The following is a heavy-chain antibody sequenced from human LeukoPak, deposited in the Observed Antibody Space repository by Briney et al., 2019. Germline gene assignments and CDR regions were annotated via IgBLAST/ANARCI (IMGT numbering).Heavy chain of an antibody. Sequence: PGGSLRLSCAASGFTFSSYAMSWVRQAPGKGLEWVSAIVGSGGSTYYADSVKGRFTISRDNSNNRLYLQMNSLRGEDTAVYYCAKGRTTMIEGGRGTLVTVSS. CDR2: IVGSGGST. J-gene: IGHJ2*01. CDR1: GFTFSSYA. CDR3: AKGRTTMIE. V-gene: IGHV3-23*01. D-gene: IGHD3-22*01.